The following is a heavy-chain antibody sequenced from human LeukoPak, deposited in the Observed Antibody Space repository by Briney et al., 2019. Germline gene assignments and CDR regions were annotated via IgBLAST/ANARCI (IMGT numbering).Heavy chain of an antibody. CDR1: GGSISSSSYY. V-gene: IGHV4-39*07. Sequence: PSETLSLTCTVSGGSISSSSYYWGWIRQPPGKGLEWIGSIYYSGSTYYNPSLKSRVTISVDTSKNQFSLKLSSVTAADTAVYYCVRDLHFYDTSGYYSPFDSWGQGTLVTVSS. D-gene: IGHD3-22*01. CDR3: VRDLHFYDTSGYYSPFDS. CDR2: IYYSGST. J-gene: IGHJ4*02.